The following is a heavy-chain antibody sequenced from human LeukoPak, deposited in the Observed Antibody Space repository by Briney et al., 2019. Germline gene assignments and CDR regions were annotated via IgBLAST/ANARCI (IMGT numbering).Heavy chain of an antibody. V-gene: IGHV3-64D*06. CDR1: GFTFSTSA. Sequence: GGSLRLSCSASGFTFSTSAMHWVRQAPGKGPQFVSAITTNGRSTYYADSVKGRFTISRDNSKSTLDLQMSSLRAEDTAVYYCARQRFDYWGQGTLVTVSS. CDR3: ARQRFDY. J-gene: IGHJ4*02. CDR2: ITTNGRST.